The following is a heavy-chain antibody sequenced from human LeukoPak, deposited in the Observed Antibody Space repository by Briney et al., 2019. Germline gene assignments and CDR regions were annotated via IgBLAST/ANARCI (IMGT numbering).Heavy chain of an antibody. CDR2: ISSSGSTI. V-gene: IGHV3-11*04. J-gene: IGHJ4*02. D-gene: IGHD4-17*01. CDR1: GFTFSDFY. Sequence: TGGSLRLSCAASGFTFSDFYMSWIRQAPGKGLEWVSYISSSGSTIYYADSVKGRFTISRDNAKNSLYLQMSSLRAEDTAVYYCARFYGENYFDYWGQGTLVTVSS. CDR3: ARFYGENYFDY.